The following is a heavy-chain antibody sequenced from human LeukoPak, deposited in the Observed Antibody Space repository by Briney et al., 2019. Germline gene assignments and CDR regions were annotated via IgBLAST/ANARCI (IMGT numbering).Heavy chain of an antibody. CDR3: GKDMGYGYYDSSGYYSSGFDY. D-gene: IGHD3-22*01. CDR2: ISWNSGSI. Sequence: GGSLRLSCAASGFTFDDYVMHWVRQAPGKGLEWVSGISWNSGSIGYADSVKGRFTISRDNAKNSLYLQMNSLRAEDTALYYCGKDMGYGYYDSSGYYSSGFDYWGQGTLVTVSS. V-gene: IGHV3-9*01. CDR1: GFTFDDYV. J-gene: IGHJ4*02.